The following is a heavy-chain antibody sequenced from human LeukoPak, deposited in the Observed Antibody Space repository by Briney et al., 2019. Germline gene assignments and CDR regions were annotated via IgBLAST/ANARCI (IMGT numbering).Heavy chain of an antibody. D-gene: IGHD6-19*01. V-gene: IGHV3-23*01. J-gene: IGHJ4*02. CDR2: ISGSGRST. Sequence: PGGSLRLSCAASGFTFNTYAMSWVRQAPGKGLERLSTISGSGRSTYYADSVKGRFTISRDNSNNTLYLQMTGLSADDTDVFFCAKDQSDVAVAYFFDSWGQGTLVTVSS. CDR3: AKDQSDVAVAYFFDS. CDR1: GFTFNTYA.